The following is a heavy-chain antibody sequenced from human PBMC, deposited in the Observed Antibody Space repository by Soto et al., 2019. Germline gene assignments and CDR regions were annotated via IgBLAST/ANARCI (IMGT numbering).Heavy chain of an antibody. CDR3: AKGWGLSYYYMDV. V-gene: IGHV3-30*18. CDR2: ISYDGSNK. Sequence: GGSLRLSCAASGFTFSSYGMHWVRQAPGKGLEWVAVISYDGSNKYYADSVKGRFTISRDNSKNTLYLQMNSLRAEDTAVYYCAKGWGLSYYYMDVWGKGTTVTVSS. J-gene: IGHJ6*03. D-gene: IGHD3-16*01. CDR1: GFTFSSYG.